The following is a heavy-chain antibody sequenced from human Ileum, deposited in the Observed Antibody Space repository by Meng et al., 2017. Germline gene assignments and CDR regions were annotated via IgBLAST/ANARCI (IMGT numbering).Heavy chain of an antibody. J-gene: IGHJ4*02. V-gene: IGHV4-4*02. CDR2: FHPGSGA. CDR3: AKNGAYCLES. Sequence: QGQLQESGPGLVKPSGTLSLTCAGSGGSISSGTWWSWVRQPPGKGLQWIGEFHPGSGATYNPSLKARVTISVDTSMQQFSLQLTSVTAADTAVYYCAKNGAYCLESWGQGTLVTVSS. D-gene: IGHD2-21*01. CDR1: GGSISSGTW.